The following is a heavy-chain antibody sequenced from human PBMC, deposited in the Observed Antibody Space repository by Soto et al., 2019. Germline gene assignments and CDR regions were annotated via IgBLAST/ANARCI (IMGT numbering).Heavy chain of an antibody. CDR1: GFTFSSYA. Sequence: PGGSLRLSCAASGFTFSSYAMSWVRQAPGKGLEWVSAISGSGGSTYYADSVKGRFTISRDNSKNTLYLQMNSLRAEDTAVYYCAKDLGLDSGYSPLFGYWGQGTLVTVSS. V-gene: IGHV3-23*01. D-gene: IGHD3-22*01. CDR2: ISGSGGST. CDR3: AKDLGLDSGYSPLFGY. J-gene: IGHJ4*02.